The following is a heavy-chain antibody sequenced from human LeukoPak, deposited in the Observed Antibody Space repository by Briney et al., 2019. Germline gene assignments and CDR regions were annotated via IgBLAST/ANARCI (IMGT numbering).Heavy chain of an antibody. CDR3: AKDRAGQ. J-gene: IGHJ4*02. D-gene: IGHD3-10*01. V-gene: IGHV3-30-3*01. CDR1: GFTFNSYA. CDR2: ISYDGSNK. Sequence: GGSLRLSCAASGFTFNSYALHWVRQAPGKGLEWVAVISYDGSNKYYADSVKGRFTISRDNSKNTLYLQMNSLRAEDTAVYYCAKDRAGQWGQGTLVTVSS.